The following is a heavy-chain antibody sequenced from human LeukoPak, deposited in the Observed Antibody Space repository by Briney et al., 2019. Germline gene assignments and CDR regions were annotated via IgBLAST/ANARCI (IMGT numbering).Heavy chain of an antibody. CDR1: GFTFSRYD. CDR3: ARDLNWETY. Sequence: GGSLRLSCAASGFTFSRYDMSWVRQAPGKGLEWVSAISGSGGSTYYADSVKGRFTISRDNAKNSLYLQMNSLRAEDTAVYYCARDLNWETYWGQGTLVSVSS. V-gene: IGHV3-23*01. CDR2: ISGSGGST. D-gene: IGHD7-27*01. J-gene: IGHJ4*02.